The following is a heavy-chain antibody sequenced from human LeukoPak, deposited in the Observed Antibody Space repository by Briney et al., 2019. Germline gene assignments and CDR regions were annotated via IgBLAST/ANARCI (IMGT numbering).Heavy chain of an antibody. CDR1: GDSVSSNSAA. D-gene: IGHD1-20*01. CDR2: TYYRSKWYN. J-gene: IGHJ4*02. Sequence: SQTLSLTCAISGDSVSSNSAAWNWIRQSPSRGLEWLGRTYYRSKWYNDYAVSVKSRITTNPDTSKNQFSLQLNSVTPEDTAVYYCAREVSYNWNVRVDYYFDYWGQGTLVTVSS. CDR3: AREVSYNWNVRVDYYFDY. V-gene: IGHV6-1*01.